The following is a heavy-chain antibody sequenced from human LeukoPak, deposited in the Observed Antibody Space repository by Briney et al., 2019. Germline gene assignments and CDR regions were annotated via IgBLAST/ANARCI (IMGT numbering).Heavy chain of an antibody. D-gene: IGHD5-18*01. CDR2: IKEDGSEK. CDR3: ARDRGYNY. V-gene: IGHV3-7*01. CDR1: GFTFGTYW. J-gene: IGHJ4*02. Sequence: GGSLRLSCAASGFTFGTYWMSWVRQAPGKGLEWVANIKEDGSEKYYVDSVKGRFTISRGNAKNSLYLQMNSLRAEDTAVYYCARDRGYNYWGQGTLVTVSS.